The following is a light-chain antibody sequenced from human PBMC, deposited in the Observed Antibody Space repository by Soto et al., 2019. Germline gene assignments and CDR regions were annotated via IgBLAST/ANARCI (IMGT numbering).Light chain of an antibody. CDR1: SSNIGKNY. V-gene: IGLV1-51*01. Sequence: QSVLTQPPSVSAAAGQPVTISCSGSSSNIGKNYVSWYQQFPGTAPKLLIYDNNKRPSGIPDRFSASKSGTSATLDITGLQTGDEADYYCGQWDGSLSAGVFGGGTKLTVL. CDR3: GQWDGSLSAGV. CDR2: DNN. J-gene: IGLJ2*01.